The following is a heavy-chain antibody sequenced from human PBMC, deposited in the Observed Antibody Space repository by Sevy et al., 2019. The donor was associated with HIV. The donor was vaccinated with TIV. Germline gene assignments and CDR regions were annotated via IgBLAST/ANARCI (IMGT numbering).Heavy chain of an antibody. D-gene: IGHD2-8*01. CDR1: GYTFTSYG. V-gene: IGHV1-18*01. Sequence: ASVKVSCKASGYTFTSYGISWARQAPGQGLEWMGWISAYNGNTNYAQKLQGRVTMTTDTSTSTAYMELRSLRSDDTAVYYCARDRGYCTNGVCYTMYYFDYWGQGTLVTVSS. J-gene: IGHJ4*02. CDR2: ISAYNGNT. CDR3: ARDRGYCTNGVCYTMYYFDY.